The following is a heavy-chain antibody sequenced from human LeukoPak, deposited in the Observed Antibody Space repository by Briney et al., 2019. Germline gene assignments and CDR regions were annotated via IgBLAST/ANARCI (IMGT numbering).Heavy chain of an antibody. V-gene: IGHV4-39*07. D-gene: IGHD1-26*01. J-gene: IGHJ6*02. CDR1: GGSVTISDYY. Sequence: SETLSLTCTVSGGSVTISDYYWGWIRQPPGKGLEWIGSIYYFGSTYYNPSLKSRVTISIDVSKNQFSLELTSVTVADTAVYFCVRWDNTGSFYGYYYYYGMDVWGQGTTVTVSS. CDR3: VRWDNTGSFYGYYYYYGMDV. CDR2: IYYFGST.